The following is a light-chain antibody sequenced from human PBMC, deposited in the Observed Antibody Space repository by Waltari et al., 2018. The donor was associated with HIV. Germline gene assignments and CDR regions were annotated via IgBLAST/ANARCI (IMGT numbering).Light chain of an antibody. CDR1: SGHTSYA. CDR3: QTWGAGFQV. V-gene: IGLV4-69*01. Sequence: QLVLTQSPSASASLGASVTFTCTLDSGHTSYAIAWHQQQPEKGPRYLMKVNSEGGLMKGDGTPDRFSGSSSGAERYLTISSLQSEDEADYYCQTWGAGFQVFGGGTKVTVL. J-gene: IGLJ2*01. CDR2: VNSEGGL.